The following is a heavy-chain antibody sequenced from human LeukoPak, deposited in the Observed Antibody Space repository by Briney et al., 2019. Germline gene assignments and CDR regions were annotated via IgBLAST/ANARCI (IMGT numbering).Heavy chain of an antibody. CDR1: GFTFSSDS. J-gene: IGHJ4*02. CDR3: ARGPPPDFDY. V-gene: IGHV3-21*01. Sequence: PGGSLRLSCAASGFTFSSDSMNWVRQAPGKGLEWVSSISSSSNDIHYADSVRGRFTISRDNAKNSLYLQMNSLRAEDTAVYYCARGPPPDFDYWGQGTLVTVSS. CDR2: ISSSSNDI.